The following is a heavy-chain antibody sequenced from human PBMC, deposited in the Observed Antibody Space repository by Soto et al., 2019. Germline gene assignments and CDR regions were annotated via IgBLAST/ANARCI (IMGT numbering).Heavy chain of an antibody. V-gene: IGHV3-30-3*01. D-gene: IGHD5-18*01. CDR2: ISYDGSNK. CDR3: ARDTAMVYYYYGMDV. Sequence: PGGSLRLSXAASGFTFSSYAMHWVRQAPGKGLEWVAVISYDGSNKYYADSVKGRFTISRDNSKNTLYLQMNSLRAEDTAVYYCARDTAMVYYYYGMDVWGQGTTVTVSS. CDR1: GFTFSSYA. J-gene: IGHJ6*02.